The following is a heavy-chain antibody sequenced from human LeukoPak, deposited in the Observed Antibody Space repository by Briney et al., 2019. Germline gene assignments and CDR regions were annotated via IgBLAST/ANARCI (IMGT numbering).Heavy chain of an antibody. CDR2: IYYSGST. Sequence: SETLSLTCTVSGGSISSGSYYWTWLRQPAGKGLEWIGRIYYSGSTYYNPSLKSRVTISVDTSKNQFSLKLSSVTAADTAVYYCATLPLVGATPLLDYWGQGTLVTVSS. V-gene: IGHV4-39*01. CDR3: ATLPLVGATPLLDY. CDR1: GGSISSGSYY. J-gene: IGHJ4*02. D-gene: IGHD1-26*01.